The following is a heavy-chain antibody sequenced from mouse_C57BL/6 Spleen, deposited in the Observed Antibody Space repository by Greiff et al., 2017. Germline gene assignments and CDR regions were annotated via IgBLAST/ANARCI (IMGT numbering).Heavy chain of an antibody. CDR3: TRENCSNYFDY. D-gene: IGHD2-5*01. Sequence: EVKLEESGEGLVKPGGSLKLSCAASGFTFSSYAMSWVRQTPEKRLEWVAYISSGGDYIYYADTVKGRFTISRDNARNTLYLQMSSLKSEDTAMYYCTRENCSNYFDYWGQGTTLTVSA. J-gene: IGHJ2*01. V-gene: IGHV5-9-1*02. CDR1: GFTFSSYA. CDR2: ISSGGDYI.